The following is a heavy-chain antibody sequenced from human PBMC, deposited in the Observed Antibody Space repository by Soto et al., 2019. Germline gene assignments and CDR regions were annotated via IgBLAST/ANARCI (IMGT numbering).Heavy chain of an antibody. CDR1: GFTFSSCA. CDR3: AKVGPTVATPRFCDY. Sequence: PGGSLRLSCAASGFTFSSCAMGWVRQAPGKGLEWVSDIIDSGGSTYYADSVKGRFTISRDNSKSTLYLQMSSLRADDTAVYYCAKVGPTVATPRFCDYWGQGNLVTVSS. D-gene: IGHD4-17*01. J-gene: IGHJ4*02. CDR2: IIDSGGST. V-gene: IGHV3-23*01.